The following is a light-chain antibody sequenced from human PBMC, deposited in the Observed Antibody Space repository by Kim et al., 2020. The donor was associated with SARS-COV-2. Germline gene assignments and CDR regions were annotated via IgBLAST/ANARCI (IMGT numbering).Light chain of an antibody. CDR2: DVT. CDR3: SSYTASVIRV. V-gene: IGLV2-14*01. J-gene: IGLJ3*02. Sequence: QSALTQPASVSGSPGQSITISCTGTSSDVGGYNYVSWYQQHPGKAPKLMIYDVTNRPSGVSNRFSGSKSGNTASLTISGLQAEDEADYYCSSYTASVIRVFGGGTQLTVL. CDR1: SSDVGGYNY.